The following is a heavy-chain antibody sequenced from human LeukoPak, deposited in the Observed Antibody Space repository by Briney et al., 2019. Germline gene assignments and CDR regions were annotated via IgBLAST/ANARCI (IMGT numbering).Heavy chain of an antibody. V-gene: IGHV3-23*01. J-gene: IGHJ4*02. CDR1: GFTFSSYA. D-gene: IGHD7-27*01. CDR3: ARDLGATGEPDY. CDR2: ISGSGGST. Sequence: GGSLRLSCAASGFTFSSYAMSWVRQAPGKGLEWVSAISGSGGSTYYADSVKGRFTISRDNSKNTLYLQMNSLRVDDTAVYYCARDLGATGEPDYWGQGTLVTVSS.